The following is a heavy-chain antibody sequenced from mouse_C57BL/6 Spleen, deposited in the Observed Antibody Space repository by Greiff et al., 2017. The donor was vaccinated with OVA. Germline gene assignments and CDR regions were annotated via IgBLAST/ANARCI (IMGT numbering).Heavy chain of an antibody. CDR2: INPSNGGT. V-gene: IGHV1-53*01. D-gene: IGHD1-1*01. CDR3: ARFPNYDGSSPDY. J-gene: IGHJ2*01. Sequence: QVQLKESGTELVKPGASVKLSCKASGYTFTSYWMHWVKQRPGQGLEWIGNINPSNGGTNYNEKFKSKATLTADKSSSTAYMQLSSLTSEDSEVYDGARFPNYDGSSPDYWGQGTTLTVSS. CDR1: GYTFTSYW.